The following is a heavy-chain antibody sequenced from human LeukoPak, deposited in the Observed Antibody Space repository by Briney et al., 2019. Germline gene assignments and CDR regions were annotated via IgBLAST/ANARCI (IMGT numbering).Heavy chain of an antibody. CDR3: ARWGFRSGCYFGPDY. CDR2: INHSGST. J-gene: IGHJ4*02. Sequence: SETLSLTCAVYGGSFSGYYWSWIRQPPGKGLEWIGEINHSGSTNHNPSLKSRVTISVDTSKNQFSLKLSSVTAADTAVYYCARWGFRSGCYFGPDYWGQGTLVTVSS. CDR1: GGSFSGYY. D-gene: IGHD3-22*01. V-gene: IGHV4-34*01.